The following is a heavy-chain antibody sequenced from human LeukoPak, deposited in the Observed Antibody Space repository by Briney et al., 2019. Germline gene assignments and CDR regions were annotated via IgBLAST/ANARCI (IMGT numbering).Heavy chain of an antibody. V-gene: IGHV1-8*01. CDR3: ARGLRLVRLLSVIYYFDY. D-gene: IGHD2-21*02. Sequence: ASVKVSCKASGYTFTSYDINWVRQATGQGLEWMGWMNPNSGNTGYAQKFQGRVTMTRNTSISTAYMELSSLRSEDTAVYYCARGLRLVRLLSVIYYFDYWGQGTLVTVSS. J-gene: IGHJ4*02. CDR1: GYTFTSYD. CDR2: MNPNSGNT.